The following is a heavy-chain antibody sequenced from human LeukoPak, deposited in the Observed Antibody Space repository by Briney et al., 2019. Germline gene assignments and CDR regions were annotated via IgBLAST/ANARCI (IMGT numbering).Heavy chain of an antibody. J-gene: IGHJ6*02. V-gene: IGHV1-69*04. Sequence: GASVKVSCKASGGTFSSYAISWVRQAPGQGREWMGRIIPILGIANYAQKFQGRVTITADKSTSTAYMELSSLRSEDTAVYYCARVPYYYDSSGYYGMDVWGQGTTVTVSS. D-gene: IGHD3-22*01. CDR2: IIPILGIA. CDR3: ARVPYYYDSSGYYGMDV. CDR1: GGTFSSYA.